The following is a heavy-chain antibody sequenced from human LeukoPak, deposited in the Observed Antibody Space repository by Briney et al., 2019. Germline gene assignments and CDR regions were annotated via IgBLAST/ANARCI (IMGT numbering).Heavy chain of an antibody. CDR2: ISYDGSDK. V-gene: IGHV3-30*04. CDR3: TRRYFDL. Sequence: PGGSLRLSCAASGFTFSGYAMHWVRQAPGKGLEWVALISYDGSDKYYADSVKGRFTISRDNAKNSLYLQMNSLRAEDTAVYYCTRRYFDLWGQGTLVTASS. CDR1: GFTFSGYA. J-gene: IGHJ4*02.